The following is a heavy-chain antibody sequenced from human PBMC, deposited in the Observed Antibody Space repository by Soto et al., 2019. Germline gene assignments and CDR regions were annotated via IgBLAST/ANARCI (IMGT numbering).Heavy chain of an antibody. CDR3: ARDRAYGSLDY. V-gene: IGHV1-69*04. CDR1: GGSFNSDS. CDR2: ILPLFAKT. D-gene: IGHD3-16*01. Sequence: SVKVSCKASGGSFNSDSMTWVRQAPGQGLEWMGRILPLFAKTTYAQQFQGRVTITADKATSTVYMELNSLTSQDTAVYYCARDRAYGSLDYWGQGTLVTVSS. J-gene: IGHJ4*02.